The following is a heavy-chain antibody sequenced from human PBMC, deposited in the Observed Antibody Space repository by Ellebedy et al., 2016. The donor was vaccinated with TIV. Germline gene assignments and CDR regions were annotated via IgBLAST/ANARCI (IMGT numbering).Heavy chain of an antibody. V-gene: IGHV4-59*08. CDR3: ARLPANYGRQLGMDV. CDR1: GSSISGYY. Sequence: MPGGSLRLSCIVSGSSISGYYWSWIRQPPGKGLEYIGHIHYSGNSDYNPSLKRRLIISVDASKNQFSLRLRSVTAADTAVYYCARLPANYGRQLGMDVWGQGATVTVSS. CDR2: IHYSGNS. D-gene: IGHD3-10*01. J-gene: IGHJ6*02.